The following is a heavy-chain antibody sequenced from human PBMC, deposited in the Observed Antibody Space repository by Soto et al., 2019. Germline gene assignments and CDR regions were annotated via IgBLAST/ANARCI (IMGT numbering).Heavy chain of an antibody. J-gene: IGHJ4*02. CDR1: GGSFSVYY. CDR2: INHSGRT. Sequence: SETLSLTFAVYGGSFSVYYWSWIRQPTGKGLEWIGEINHSGRTNYNTSLKSRVTISVDTSKKKFSLKLRSVNEAETAVYYCARGRHFDYWGQGTLVTVSS. V-gene: IGHV4-34*01. CDR3: ARGRHFDY.